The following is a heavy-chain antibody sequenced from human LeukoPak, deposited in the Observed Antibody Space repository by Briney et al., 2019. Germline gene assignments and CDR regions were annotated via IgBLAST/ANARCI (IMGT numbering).Heavy chain of an antibody. Sequence: PGGSLRLSCAASGFTFSSYAMSWVRQAPGKGLEWVSAISGSGGSTYYADSVKGRFTISRDNSKNTPYLQMNSLRAEDTAVYYCAKGGGVPAATMIYYFDYWGQGTLVTVSS. D-gene: IGHD2-2*01. CDR3: AKGGGVPAATMIYYFDY. V-gene: IGHV3-23*01. CDR1: GFTFSSYA. J-gene: IGHJ4*02. CDR2: ISGSGGST.